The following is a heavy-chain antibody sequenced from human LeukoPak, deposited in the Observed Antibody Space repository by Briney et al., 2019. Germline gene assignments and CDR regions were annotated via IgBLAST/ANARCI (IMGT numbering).Heavy chain of an antibody. CDR2: VIPFFGGA. CDR1: GGTFISYA. CDR3: ERGGLMETFDL. Sequence: GASAKVSCKASGGTFISYAISWGRQAPGQGGEWMGGVIPFFGGAKMAPKFQGRVANMEEKCSRNVYMELSGRGSEDTPVYFCERGGLMETFDLWGQGTLVTVSS. D-gene: IGHD2-8*01. V-gene: IGHV1-69*06. J-gene: IGHJ3*01.